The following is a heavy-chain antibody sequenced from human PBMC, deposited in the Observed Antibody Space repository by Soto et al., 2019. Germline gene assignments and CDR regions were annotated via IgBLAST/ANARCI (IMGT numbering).Heavy chain of an antibody. D-gene: IGHD3-10*01. CDR2: ISGSGDNT. V-gene: IGHV3-23*01. Sequence: EVQLLESGGGLVQFGGSLRLSCAASGFMFSSYAMTWVRQAPGKGLAWVSVISGSGDNTYYADSVKGRFTISRDGSKDTLYLQMNSLRADDTAGYYCAKSFFSGSGSYRGWFDPLGQGTQGTVSS. J-gene: IGHJ5*02. CDR1: GFMFSSYA. CDR3: AKSFFSGSGSYRGWFDP.